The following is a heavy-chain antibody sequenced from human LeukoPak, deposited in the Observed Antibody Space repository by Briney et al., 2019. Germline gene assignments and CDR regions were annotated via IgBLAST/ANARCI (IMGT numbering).Heavy chain of an antibody. CDR2: IRSKANSYAT. D-gene: IGHD1-26*01. CDR1: GFTFSGSA. Sequence: GGSLRLSCAASGFTFSGSAMHWVRQASGKGLEWVGRIRSKANSYATAYAASVKGRFTISRDDSKNTAYLQMNSLKTEDTAVYYCTGSTTIPKVEGWELPTNPQVKSASYYYYYYMDVWGKGTTVTISS. CDR3: TGSTTIPKVEGWELPTNPQVKSASYYYYYYMDV. V-gene: IGHV3-73*01. J-gene: IGHJ6*03.